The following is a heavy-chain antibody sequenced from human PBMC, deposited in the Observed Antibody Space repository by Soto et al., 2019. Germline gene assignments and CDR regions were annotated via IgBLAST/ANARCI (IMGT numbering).Heavy chain of an antibody. CDR2: IYYSGST. CDR3: ARRVCSTTSCYQTNWFDP. V-gene: IGHV4-59*01. CDR1: GASISSYY. J-gene: IGHJ5*02. Sequence: SETLSLTCTVSGASISSYYWSWIRQPPGKGLEWIGYIYYSGSTNYNPSLKSRVTISIDTSKNQSSLNLTSVTAADTAVYYCARRVCSTTSCYQTNWFDPWGQGTLVTVSS. D-gene: IGHD2-2*01.